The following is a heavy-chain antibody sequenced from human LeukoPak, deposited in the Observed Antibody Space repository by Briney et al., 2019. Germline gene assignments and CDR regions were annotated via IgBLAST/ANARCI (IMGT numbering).Heavy chain of an antibody. V-gene: IGHV4-59*01. D-gene: IGHD5-12*01. CDR1: GASIRSYF. CDR3: ARGLVLATDDAFDI. CDR2: VYDNDIS. J-gene: IGHJ3*02. Sequence: SETLSLTCSVSGASIRSYFWSWIRQSPGKGLEWIGYVYDNDISNFNPSLESRVTILVDRSKSQFSLKLRSVTAADRAVYYCARGLVLATDDAFDIWGPGTMVTVSS.